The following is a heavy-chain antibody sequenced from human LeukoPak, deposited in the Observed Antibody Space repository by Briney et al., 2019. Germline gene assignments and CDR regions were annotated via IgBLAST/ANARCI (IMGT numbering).Heavy chain of an antibody. V-gene: IGHV3-21*04. J-gene: IGHJ3*02. CDR3: VSLWFGQLTGAFDI. Sequence: GGSLRLSCAASGFTFSNYDMNWVRQSPGKGLEWVSSIDTDSTYIHYADSVKGRFTISRDNSKNTLYLQMSSLRAEDTAVYYCVSLWFGQLTGAFDIWGHGTMVTVSS. CDR2: IDTDSTYI. CDR1: GFTFSNYD. D-gene: IGHD3-10*01.